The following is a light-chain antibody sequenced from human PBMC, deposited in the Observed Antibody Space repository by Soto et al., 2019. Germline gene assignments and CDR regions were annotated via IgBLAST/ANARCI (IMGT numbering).Light chain of an antibody. V-gene: IGKV1-5*03. CDR3: QQFDTPSPTT. CDR1: QSISSW. CDR2: KAS. J-gene: IGKJ4*01. Sequence: DIQMTQSPSTLSASVGDRVTITCRASQSISSWLAWYQQKPGKAPKLLIYKASSLESGVPSRFSGSGSGTEFNLTISSLQPVIFATYLCQQFDTPSPTTFGGGTNVEIK.